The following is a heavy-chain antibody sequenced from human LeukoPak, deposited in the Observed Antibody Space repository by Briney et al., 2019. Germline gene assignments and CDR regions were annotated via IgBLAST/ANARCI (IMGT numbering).Heavy chain of an antibody. Sequence: PGGSLRLSCAASGFTFSSYAMHWVRQAPGKGLEWVAVISYDGSNKYYADSVKGRFTISRDNSKNTLYLQMNSLRAEDTAVYYCARDGRFGEFYYYYYYMDVWGKGTTVTVSS. CDR2: ISYDGSNK. CDR3: ARDGRFGEFYYYYYYMDV. CDR1: GFTFSSYA. J-gene: IGHJ6*03. D-gene: IGHD3-10*01. V-gene: IGHV3-30*04.